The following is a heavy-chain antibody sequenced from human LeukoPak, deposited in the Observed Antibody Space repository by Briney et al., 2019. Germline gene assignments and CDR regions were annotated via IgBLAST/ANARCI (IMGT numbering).Heavy chain of an antibody. V-gene: IGHV5-51*01. CDR2: IYPGDSET. CDR1: GYTFSSYW. D-gene: IGHD1-26*01. J-gene: IGHJ4*02. Sequence: GESLKISCKGSGYTFSSYWIVWVRQMPGKGLEWMGIIYPGDSETTYSPSFQGQVTISADKSISTAYLQWSSLKASDSAMYYCAGRRLGGSYLFDYWGQGTLVTVSS. CDR3: AGRRLGGSYLFDY.